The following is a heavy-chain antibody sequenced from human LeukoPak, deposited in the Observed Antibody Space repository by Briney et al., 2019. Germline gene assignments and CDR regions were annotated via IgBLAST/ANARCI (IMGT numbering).Heavy chain of an antibody. D-gene: IGHD7-27*01. CDR3: ASLLNGGVSHWFDP. Sequence: SETLSLTCTVSGVSITSSTSYWGWIRQPPGKGLEWIGTIYYSGSTYYNPSLKSRATMSVDTSKNQFSLKLSSVTAADTAVYYCASLLNGGVSHWFDPWGQGTLATVSS. J-gene: IGHJ5*02. CDR2: IYYSGST. CDR1: GVSITSSTSY. V-gene: IGHV4-39*01.